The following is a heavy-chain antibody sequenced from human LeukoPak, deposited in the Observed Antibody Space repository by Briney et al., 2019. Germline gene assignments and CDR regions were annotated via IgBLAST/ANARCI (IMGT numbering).Heavy chain of an antibody. CDR3: ARDLGSQQQLVGGAFDI. J-gene: IGHJ3*02. D-gene: IGHD6-13*01. V-gene: IGHV4-39*07. CDR2: IYHSGRT. Sequence: SETLSLTCTVSGGSISSSSYYWAWIRQPPGKGLEWIGSIYHSGRTHYNPSLKSRVTISVDTSKNQFSLKLSSVTAADTAVYYCARDLGSQQQLVGGAFDIWGQGTMVTVSS. CDR1: GGSISSSSYY.